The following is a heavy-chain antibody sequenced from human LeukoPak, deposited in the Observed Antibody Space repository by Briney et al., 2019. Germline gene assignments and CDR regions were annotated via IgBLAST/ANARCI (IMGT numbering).Heavy chain of an antibody. CDR1: GYSISSDYY. Sequence: SETLSLTFTVSGYSISSDYYWGWIRQPPGKGLEWIGNIFHNGNTYYNPSLKSRVTMSIDTSKKQFSLKLRTATAADTAVYYCARIEDVTRGYNHAYYFDYWGQGTLVTVSS. J-gene: IGHJ4*02. CDR2: IFHNGNT. CDR3: ARIEDVTRGYNHAYYFDY. D-gene: IGHD5-18*01. V-gene: IGHV4-38-2*02.